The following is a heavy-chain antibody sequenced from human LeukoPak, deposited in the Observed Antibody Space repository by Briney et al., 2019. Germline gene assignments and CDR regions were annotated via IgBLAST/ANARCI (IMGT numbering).Heavy chain of an antibody. V-gene: IGHV1-2*02. D-gene: IGHD2-2*01. J-gene: IGHJ5*02. CDR2: INPNSGGT. Sequence: ASVKVSCKASGYTFTGYFMHWVRQAPGQGLEWMGWINPNSGGTNYAQKFQGRVTMTRDTSIGTAYMELSRLRSDDTAVYYCARDQEVEAVVVPAARGGFDPWGQGTLVTVSS. CDR3: ARDQEVEAVVVPAARGGFDP. CDR1: GYTFTGYF.